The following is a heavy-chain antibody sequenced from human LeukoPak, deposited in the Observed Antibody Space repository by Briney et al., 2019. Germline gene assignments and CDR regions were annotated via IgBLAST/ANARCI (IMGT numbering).Heavy chain of an antibody. D-gene: IGHD3-10*02. Sequence: GGSLRLSCAASGFTFSSYEMHWVRQAPGKGLEWVSYISSSGSTIYYADSVKGRFTISRDNAKNSLYLQMNSLRAEDTAVYYCAELGITMIGGVWGKGTTVTIPS. V-gene: IGHV3-48*03. CDR1: GFTFSSYE. CDR3: AELGITMIGGV. CDR2: ISSSGSTI. J-gene: IGHJ6*04.